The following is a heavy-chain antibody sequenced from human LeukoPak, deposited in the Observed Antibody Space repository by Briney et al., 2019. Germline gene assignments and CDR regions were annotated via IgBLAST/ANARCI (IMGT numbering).Heavy chain of an antibody. CDR1: GGSISSYY. Sequence: PSETLSLTCTVSGGSISSYYWSWIRQPPGKGLEWIGNIYHSGSTNYNPSLKSRVTISVDTSKNQFSLKLSSVTAADTAVYYCARERDGMDVWGQGTTVTVSS. CDR2: IYHSGST. CDR3: ARERDGMDV. V-gene: IGHV4-59*01. J-gene: IGHJ6*02.